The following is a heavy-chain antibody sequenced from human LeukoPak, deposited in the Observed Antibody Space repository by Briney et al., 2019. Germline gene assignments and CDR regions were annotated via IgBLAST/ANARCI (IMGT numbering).Heavy chain of an antibody. CDR2: IYYSGSS. CDR1: GGSINNGGYY. V-gene: IGHV4-31*03. CDR3: ARGYNTATDY. Sequence: SQTLSLTCTVSGGSINNGGYYWSWIRQHPGKGLEWIGYIYYSGSSYYNPSLKSRVTISVDTSKNQFSLKLSSVTAADTAVYYCARGYNTATDYWGQGTLVTVSS. J-gene: IGHJ4*02. D-gene: IGHD5-18*01.